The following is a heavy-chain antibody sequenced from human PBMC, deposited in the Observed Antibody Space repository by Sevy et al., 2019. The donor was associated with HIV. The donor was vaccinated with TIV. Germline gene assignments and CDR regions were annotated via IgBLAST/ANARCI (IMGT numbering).Heavy chain of an antibody. CDR1: GFSVSNNF. CDR2: IYSGGST. D-gene: IGHD3-9*01. V-gene: IGHV3-53*01. CDR3: ARDQRYFDWLFHDY. Sequence: GGSLRLSCAASGFSVSNNFMTWVRQAPGKGLEWVSHIYSGGSTYYADSVKGRFTISRENSKNSLYLQMNSLRAEDTALYYCARDQRYFDWLFHDYWGQGTLVTVSS. J-gene: IGHJ4*02.